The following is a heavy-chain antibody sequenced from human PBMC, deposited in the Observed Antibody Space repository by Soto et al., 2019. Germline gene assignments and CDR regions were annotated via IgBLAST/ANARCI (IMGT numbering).Heavy chain of an antibody. CDR3: AIPRDYAVYYFDH. J-gene: IGHJ4*02. CDR2: ISGSGGST. Sequence: GGSLRLSCAGSGFTFSSYAMSWVRQAPGKGLEWVSIISGSGGSTDYADSVKGRFTISRDNSKNTLYLQTNSLRAEDTAVYYCAIPRDYAVYYFDHWGQGTLVTVSS. CDR1: GFTFSSYA. D-gene: IGHD4-17*01. V-gene: IGHV3-23*01.